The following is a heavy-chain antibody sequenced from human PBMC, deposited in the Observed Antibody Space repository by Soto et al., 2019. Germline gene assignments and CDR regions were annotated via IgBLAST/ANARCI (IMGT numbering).Heavy chain of an antibody. CDR3: ARRGHRGWFDP. V-gene: IGHV4-39*01. CDR2: IYYSGST. J-gene: IGHJ5*02. CDR1: GGSISSSSYY. D-gene: IGHD3-10*01. Sequence: QLQLQESGPGLVKPSETLSLTCTVPGGSISSSSYYWGWIRQPPGKGLEWIGSIYYSGSTYYNPSLKSRVTISVDTSKNQFSLKLSSVTAADTAVYYCARRGHRGWFDPWGQGTLVTVSS.